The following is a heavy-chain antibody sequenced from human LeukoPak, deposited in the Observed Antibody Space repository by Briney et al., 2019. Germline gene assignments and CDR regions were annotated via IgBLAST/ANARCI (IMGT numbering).Heavy chain of an antibody. CDR3: AKDPYDFWSGYPAVYYFDY. J-gene: IGHJ4*02. D-gene: IGHD3-3*01. CDR2: ISGSGGST. CDR1: GFTFSIYA. V-gene: IGHV3-23*01. Sequence: RGSLRLSCADSGFTFSIYAMSWVRQALGKRLGWVSPISGSGGSTYYADSVKGRFTISRDDTKNTLYLQMNSRRAEDTAVYYCAKDPYDFWSGYPAVYYFDYWGQGTLVTVSS.